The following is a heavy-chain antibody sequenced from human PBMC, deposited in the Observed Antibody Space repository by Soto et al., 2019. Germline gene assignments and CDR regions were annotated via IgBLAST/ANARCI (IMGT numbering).Heavy chain of an antibody. V-gene: IGHV3-74*01. CDR3: TRGPRPISAGTGAY. D-gene: IGHD6-19*01. CDR1: GFIFKMYW. J-gene: IGHJ4*02. CDR2: IYNDGTYS. Sequence: GGSLRLSCAASGFIFKMYWMHWVRQSPGKGLVWISRIYNDGTYSDYADSVRGRFTISRDNVNDTLYLQMNNLRAEDSGLYYCTRGPRPISAGTGAYWGQGTQVTVSS.